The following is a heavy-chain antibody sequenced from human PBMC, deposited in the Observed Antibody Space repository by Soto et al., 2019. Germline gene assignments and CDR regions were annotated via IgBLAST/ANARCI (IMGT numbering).Heavy chain of an antibody. CDR1: GFTFSSYA. V-gene: IGHV3-23*01. Sequence: GGSLRLSCAASGFTFSSYAMSWVRQAPGKGLEWVSAISGSGGSTYYADSVKGRFTISRDNSKNTLYLQMNSLRAEDTAVYYCAKDVRSSGYYGSYGMDVRGQGTTVTVSS. CDR3: AKDVRSSGYYGSYGMDV. D-gene: IGHD3-22*01. CDR2: ISGSGGST. J-gene: IGHJ6*02.